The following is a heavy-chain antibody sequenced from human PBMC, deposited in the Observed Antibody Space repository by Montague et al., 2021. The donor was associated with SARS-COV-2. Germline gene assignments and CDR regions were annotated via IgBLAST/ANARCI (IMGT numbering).Heavy chain of an antibody. CDR3: ARGADYDFWSGFLRYKWFDP. CDR1: GGSLSGYY. D-gene: IGHD3-3*01. V-gene: IGHV4-34*01. Sequence: SETLSLTCAVYGGSLSGYYWAWIRQTPAKGLEWIGEINHSGSTNYNPSLKSRLTISVDTSKKQFSLKLNSMTAADTAVYYCARGADYDFWSGFLRYKWFDPWGLGTPDTVSS. J-gene: IGHJ5*02. CDR2: INHSGST.